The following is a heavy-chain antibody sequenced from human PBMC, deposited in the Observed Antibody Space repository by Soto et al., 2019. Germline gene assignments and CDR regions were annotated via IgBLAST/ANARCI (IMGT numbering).Heavy chain of an antibody. D-gene: IGHD3-3*01. CDR3: ARGYDFWSGYFDYFDY. J-gene: IGHJ4*02. Sequence: QVQLVESGGGVVQPGRSLRLSCAASGFTFSSYGMHWVRQAPGKGLEWVAVIWYDGSNKYYADSVKGRFTISRDNSKNTLYLQMTSLRAEDTAVYYCARGYDFWSGYFDYFDYWGQGTLVTVSS. CDR2: IWYDGSNK. CDR1: GFTFSSYG. V-gene: IGHV3-33*01.